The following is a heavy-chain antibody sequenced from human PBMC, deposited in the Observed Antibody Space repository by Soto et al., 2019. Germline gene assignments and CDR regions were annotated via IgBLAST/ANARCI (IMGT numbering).Heavy chain of an antibody. CDR2: IYSGGST. CDR1: GFTVSSNY. Sequence: GGSLRLSCAASGFTVSSNYMSWVRQAPGKGLEWVSVIYSGGSTYYADSVKGRFTISRDNSKNTLYLQMNSLRAEDTAVYYCARAGHYYDSSGSFDYWGQGXLVTVSS. D-gene: IGHD3-22*01. CDR3: ARAGHYYDSSGSFDY. V-gene: IGHV3-53*01. J-gene: IGHJ4*02.